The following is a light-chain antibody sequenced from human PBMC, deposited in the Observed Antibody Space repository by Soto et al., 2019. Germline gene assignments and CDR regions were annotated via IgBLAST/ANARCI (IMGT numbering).Light chain of an antibody. J-gene: IGLJ3*02. CDR1: SSDVGGYVY. CDR2: EVS. Sequence: QSALTQPASVSGSPGQSITISCTGTSSDVGGYVYVSWYQQHPGKTPKLIIYEVSNRPSGISNRFSGSKSAYTASLTISGLQTEDEADYYCSSYTSGSAWVFGGGTKLTVL. V-gene: IGLV2-14*01. CDR3: SSYTSGSAWV.